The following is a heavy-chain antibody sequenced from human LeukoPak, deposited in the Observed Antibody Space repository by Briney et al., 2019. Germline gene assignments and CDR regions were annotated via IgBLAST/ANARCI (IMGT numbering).Heavy chain of an antibody. V-gene: IGHV3-7*01. CDR1: GFTFSSYW. Sequence: GGSLRLSCAASGFTFSSYWMSWVRQAPGKGLEWVANIKQDGSEKYYVDSVKGRFTISRDNAKNSLYLQMNSLRAEDTAVYYCAREGPSFRYSYGYCYFDYWGQGTLVTVSS. J-gene: IGHJ4*02. CDR2: IKQDGSEK. CDR3: AREGPSFRYSYGYCYFDY. D-gene: IGHD5-18*01.